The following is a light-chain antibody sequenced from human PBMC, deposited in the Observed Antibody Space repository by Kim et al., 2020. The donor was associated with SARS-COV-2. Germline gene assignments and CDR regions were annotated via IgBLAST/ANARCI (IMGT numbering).Light chain of an antibody. Sequence: GQSITISCTGTSSDIGGYNYVSWYQQHPGKAPKLMIYDVSNRPSGVSNRFSGSKSGNTASLTISGLQAEDEADYYCSSYTSSRNVVFGGGTKVTVL. V-gene: IGLV2-14*03. J-gene: IGLJ2*01. CDR2: DVS. CDR3: SSYTSSRNVV. CDR1: SSDIGGYNY.